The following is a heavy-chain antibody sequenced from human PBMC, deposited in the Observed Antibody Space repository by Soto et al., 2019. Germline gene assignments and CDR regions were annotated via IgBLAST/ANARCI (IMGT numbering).Heavy chain of an antibody. D-gene: IGHD5-12*01. CDR2: IFNSGST. V-gene: IGHV4-59*01. CDR3: ARARSGYNIDAFGI. CDR1: GGSIRSYF. Sequence: PSETLSLTCSVSGGSIRSYFWSWIRQPPGKGLEWIGYIFNSGSTNHNPSLKSRVTMLMDTSRNQVSLTLSSVSAADTAVYYCARARSGYNIDAFGIWGHGTMVTVSS. J-gene: IGHJ3*02.